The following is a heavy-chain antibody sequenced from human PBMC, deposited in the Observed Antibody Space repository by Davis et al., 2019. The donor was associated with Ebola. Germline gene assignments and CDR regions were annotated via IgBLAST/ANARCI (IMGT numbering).Heavy chain of an antibody. Sequence: SETLSLTCIVSGGSMDSYYWSWIRQPAGRGLEWIGRVYGGGSTSYNPSLESRVTMSVDRSKNQFSLKLTSVTAADTAVYYCARDRHDTSGYGFWGQGTLVTVSS. CDR2: VYGGGST. CDR1: GGSMDSYY. V-gene: IGHV4-4*07. J-gene: IGHJ4*02. D-gene: IGHD3-22*01. CDR3: ARDRHDTSGYGF.